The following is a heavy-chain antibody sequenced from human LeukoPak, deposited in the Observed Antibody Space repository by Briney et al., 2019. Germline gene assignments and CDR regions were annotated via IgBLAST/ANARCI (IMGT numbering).Heavy chain of an antibody. Sequence: GGSLRLSCAASGFTFSSYAMSWVRQAPGKGPEWVSAISGRGDRTYYADSVKGRFTISRDNSKNTLYLQMNSLRAEDTAVYYCAKTPSGYGWFDPWGQGTLVTVSS. J-gene: IGHJ5*02. V-gene: IGHV3-23*01. CDR2: ISGRGDRT. CDR3: AKTPSGYGWFDP. D-gene: IGHD3-3*01. CDR1: GFTFSSYA.